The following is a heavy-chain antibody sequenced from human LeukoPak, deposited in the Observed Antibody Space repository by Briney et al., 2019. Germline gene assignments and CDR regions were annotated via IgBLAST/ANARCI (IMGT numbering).Heavy chain of an antibody. Sequence: GGPVTLSCVASGFTLSLYAVGWLRRATGMGLEWVSSISVSGSQTDYADSVKGRFTISRDNSKNTFYLQMNSLRAEDTAVYYCGKGAPPPVYWGPGTLVTVSS. CDR1: GFTLSLYA. CDR2: ISVSGSQT. J-gene: IGHJ4*02. CDR3: GKGAPPPVY. V-gene: IGHV3-23*01.